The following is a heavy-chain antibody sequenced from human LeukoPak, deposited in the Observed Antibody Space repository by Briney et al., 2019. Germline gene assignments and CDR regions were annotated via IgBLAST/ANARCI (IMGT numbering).Heavy chain of an antibody. V-gene: IGHV3-23*01. CDR1: GFTFSSYA. D-gene: IGHD3-10*01. Sequence: PGASLRLSCAAPGFTFSSYAMSWVRQAPGKGLEWVSAISGSGGSTYYADSVKGRFTISRDNSKNTLYLQMNSLRAEDTAVYYCAKDFFGFGELLPHDYWGQGTLVTVSS. J-gene: IGHJ4*02. CDR3: AKDFFGFGELLPHDY. CDR2: ISGSGGST.